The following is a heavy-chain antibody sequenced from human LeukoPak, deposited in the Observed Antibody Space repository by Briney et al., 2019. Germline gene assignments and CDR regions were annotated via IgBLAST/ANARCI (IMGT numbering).Heavy chain of an antibody. D-gene: IGHD6-19*01. J-gene: IGHJ4*02. V-gene: IGHV1-2*02. CDR3: ARKQWLAPLDS. CDR2: INPNSGNT. Sequence: ASVKVSFKASGYTFTHYYIHWVRPAPGQGLEWMGWINPNSGNTNYAQKFQGRVTMTRDTSISTAYMEVSRLRSDDTAVYYCARKQWLAPLDSWGQGTLVTVSS. CDR1: GYTFTHYY.